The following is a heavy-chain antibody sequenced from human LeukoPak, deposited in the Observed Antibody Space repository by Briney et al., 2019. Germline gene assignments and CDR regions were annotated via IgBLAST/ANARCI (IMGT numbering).Heavy chain of an antibody. Sequence: GGSLRLSCLVSGITLRWYGMTWVGQAPGKGLEYVSAISKNGGNTYYADSVKGRFTISRDNSKNTLYLQMNSLRVEDTAAYFCVKDLSARDVDYWGQGTLVTVSS. J-gene: IGHJ4*02. CDR2: ISKNGGNT. CDR3: VKDLSARDVDY. V-gene: IGHV3-64D*06. CDR1: GITLRWYG. D-gene: IGHD3-3*01.